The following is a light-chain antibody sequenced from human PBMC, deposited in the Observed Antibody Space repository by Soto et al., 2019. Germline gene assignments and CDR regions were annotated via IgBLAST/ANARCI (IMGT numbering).Light chain of an antibody. V-gene: IGKV3-20*01. Sequence: EIVLTQSPGTLSLSPGERATLSCRASQSVSNNYLAWYHQIPGQAPRLLIFGASGRATGIPDEFSGSGSGTDSTLTISRMEPEDCAVYYCHHYCPSPTFGQGTKVQIK. CDR3: HHYCPSPT. J-gene: IGKJ1*01. CDR2: GAS. CDR1: QSVSNNY.